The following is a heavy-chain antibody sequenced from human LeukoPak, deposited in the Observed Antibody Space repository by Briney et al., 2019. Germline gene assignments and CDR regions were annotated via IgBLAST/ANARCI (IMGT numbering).Heavy chain of an antibody. V-gene: IGHV4-34*01. Sequence: SETLSLTCTVSGGSISSYYWSWIRQPPGKGQEWIGEINHSGSTNYNPSLKSRVTISVDTSKNQFSLKLSSVTAADTAVYYCARFVMVRGATFDYWGQGTLVTVSS. CDR3: ARFVMVRGATFDY. CDR2: INHSGST. D-gene: IGHD3-10*01. CDR1: GGSISSYY. J-gene: IGHJ4*02.